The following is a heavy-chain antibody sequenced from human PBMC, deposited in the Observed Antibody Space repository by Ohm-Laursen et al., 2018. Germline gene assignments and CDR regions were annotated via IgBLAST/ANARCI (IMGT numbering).Heavy chain of an antibody. Sequence: SLRLSCTASGFTFSSYSMNWVRQAPGKGLEWVSYISSSSNTIYYADSVKGRFTISRDNAKNSLYLQMDSLRVEDTAVYFCARESIAPFFWGQGTLVTVSS. CDR3: ARESIAPFF. V-gene: IGHV3-48*04. CDR2: ISSSSNTI. J-gene: IGHJ4*02. D-gene: IGHD2/OR15-2a*01. CDR1: GFTFSSYS.